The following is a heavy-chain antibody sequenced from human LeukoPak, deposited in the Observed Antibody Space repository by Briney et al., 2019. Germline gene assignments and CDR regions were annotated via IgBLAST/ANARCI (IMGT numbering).Heavy chain of an antibody. CDR2: IYYSGST. Sequence: SETLSLTCTVSGGSISSGGYYWSWIRQHPGKGLEWIGYIYYSGSTYYNPSLKSRVTISVDTSKNQFSLKLSSVTAADTAVYYCARGSPWQYILTGYDYFDYWGQGTLVTVSS. V-gene: IGHV4-31*03. D-gene: IGHD3-9*01. CDR1: GGSISSGGYY. J-gene: IGHJ4*02. CDR3: ARGSPWQYILTGYDYFDY.